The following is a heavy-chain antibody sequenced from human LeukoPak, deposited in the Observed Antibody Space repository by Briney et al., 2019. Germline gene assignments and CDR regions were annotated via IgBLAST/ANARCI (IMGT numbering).Heavy chain of an antibody. CDR2: IFYTGST. V-gene: IGHV4-39*01. CDR1: GYSISSSNYY. D-gene: IGHD1-14*01. CDR3: ARLNKPGWFDP. Sequence: PSETLSLTCTVSGYSISSSNYYWAWIRQPPGKGLEWIANIFYTGSTYYNPSLKSRVTISIDTSKNQFSLRLNSVTATDTAVYYCARLNKPGWFDPWGQGTLVTVSS. J-gene: IGHJ5*02.